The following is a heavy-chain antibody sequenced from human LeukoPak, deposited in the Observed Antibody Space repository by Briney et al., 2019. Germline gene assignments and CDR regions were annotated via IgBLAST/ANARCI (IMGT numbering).Heavy chain of an antibody. CDR3: ATGKSLLWFGAPPYYYYGMDV. CDR1: GYTLTELS. J-gene: IGHJ6*02. V-gene: IGHV1-24*01. CDR2: FDPEDGET. Sequence: ASVKVSCKVSGYTLTELSMHWVRQAPGKGLEWMGGFDPEDGETIYAQKFQGRVTMTEDTSTDTAYMELSSLRSEDTAVYYCATGKSLLWFGAPPYYYYGMDVWGQGTTVTVSS. D-gene: IGHD3-10*01.